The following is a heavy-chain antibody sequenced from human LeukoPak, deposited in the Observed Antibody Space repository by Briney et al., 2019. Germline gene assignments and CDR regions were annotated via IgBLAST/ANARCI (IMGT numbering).Heavy chain of an antibody. CDR2: IYHSGGT. CDR1: GTSISNDY. D-gene: IGHD6-13*01. J-gene: IGHJ3*01. Sequence: SETLSLTCTVSGTSISNDYWSWIRQSPGKGLEYIGYIYHSGGTDYNPSLNGRVTISLDTSKNHFSLQLTSVTAADTAVYYCARAYSSSWALRGAYALWGQGTMVTVSS. CDR3: ARAYSSSWALRGAYAL. V-gene: IGHV4-59*01.